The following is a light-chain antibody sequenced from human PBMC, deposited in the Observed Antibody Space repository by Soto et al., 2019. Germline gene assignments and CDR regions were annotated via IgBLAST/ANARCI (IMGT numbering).Light chain of an antibody. J-gene: IGKJ1*01. CDR1: QAIRSA. V-gene: IGKV1-6*01. CDR2: AAS. Sequence: AIQLTQSPSSLSASVGDRVTITCRASQAIRSALGWYQQRPGKVPKLLIYAASTLQRGVPSRFSGSGFGTDFTLPISSLQPEDFATYYCLLDFNYFWAFGQGTKVEVK. CDR3: LLDFNYFWA.